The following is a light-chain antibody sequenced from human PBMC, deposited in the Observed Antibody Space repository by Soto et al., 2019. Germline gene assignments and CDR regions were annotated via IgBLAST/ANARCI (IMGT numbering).Light chain of an antibody. CDR2: DFT. J-gene: IGLJ1*01. CDR1: SRDVTDSDS. Sequence: QSVLTQPASVSGSPGQSVTISCAGASRDVTDSDSVSWYQHRLGEAPELKILDFTYRPSGVSDRFSGSLSADTASLTISGLQVEDEGDYYCVSYTNPGTYVFGPGTKLTVL. CDR3: VSYTNPGTYV. V-gene: IGLV2-14*03.